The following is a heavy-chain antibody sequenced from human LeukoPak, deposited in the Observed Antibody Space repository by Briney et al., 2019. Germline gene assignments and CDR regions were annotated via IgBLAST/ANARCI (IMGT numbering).Heavy chain of an antibody. V-gene: IGHV3-7*01. D-gene: IGHD6-6*01. J-gene: IGHJ4*02. CDR1: GFTFSSYW. CDR2: IKQDGSEK. Sequence: GGSLRLSCAASGFTFSSYWMNWVRQAPGKGPEWVANIKQDGSEKYYVDSVKGRFTISRDNAKNSLYLQMNSLTAEDTAVYYCARIGFYSSWYFDYWGQGTLVTVSS. CDR3: ARIGFYSSWYFDY.